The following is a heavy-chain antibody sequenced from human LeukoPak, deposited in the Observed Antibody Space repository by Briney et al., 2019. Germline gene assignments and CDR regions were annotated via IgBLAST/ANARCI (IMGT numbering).Heavy chain of an antibody. J-gene: IGHJ4*02. V-gene: IGHV4-4*07. CDR2: VYASGST. Sequence: PSETLSLTCTVSGGSISSYYWSWIRQPAGKGLEWIGRVYASGSTNYNPSFRSRVAISVDKSKNQFSLKLSSVTAADTAVYYCARARDFDFWGQGTLVTVSS. CDR3: ARARDFDF. CDR1: GGSISSYY.